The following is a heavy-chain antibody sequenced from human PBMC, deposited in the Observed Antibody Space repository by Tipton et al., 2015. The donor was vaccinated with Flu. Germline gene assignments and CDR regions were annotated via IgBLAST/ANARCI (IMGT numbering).Heavy chain of an antibody. CDR1: GGSISRSSYY. J-gene: IGHJ5*02. D-gene: IGHD6-13*01. CDR3: ARDPGSRMFDP. V-gene: IGHV4-39*02. CDR2: IYYSGNT. Sequence: TLSLTCTVSGGSISRSSYYWGWIRQPPGKGLEWIGSIYYSGNTYYNSSLKSRVTISVDTSKNHFSVQLSSVTAADTAVYYCARDPGSRMFDPWGQGTLVTVSS.